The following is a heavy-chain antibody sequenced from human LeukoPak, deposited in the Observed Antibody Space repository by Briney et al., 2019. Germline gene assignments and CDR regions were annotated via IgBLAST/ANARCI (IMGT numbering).Heavy chain of an antibody. V-gene: IGHV3-30*04. Sequence: GRSLRLSCAASGFTFSSYAMHWVRQAPGKGLEWVAVISYDGSNKYYADSVKGRFTISRDNSKNTLYLQMNSLRAEDTAVYYCARASDTRSELLWFGESNNWFDPWGQGTLVTVSS. D-gene: IGHD3-10*01. J-gene: IGHJ5*02. CDR3: ARASDTRSELLWFGESNNWFDP. CDR2: ISYDGSNK. CDR1: GFTFSSYA.